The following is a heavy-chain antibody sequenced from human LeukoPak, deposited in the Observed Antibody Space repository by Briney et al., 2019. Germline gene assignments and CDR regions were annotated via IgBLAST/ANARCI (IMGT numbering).Heavy chain of an antibody. D-gene: IGHD6-19*01. J-gene: IGHJ2*01. CDR2: IFYSVST. CDR1: GASIGSYY. V-gene: IGHV4-59*01. CDR3: ARELTNRITVAGRYYFDL. Sequence: SETLSLTCTVSGASIGSYYWSWIRQPPGKGLEWIGYIFYSVSTNYNPSLKSRVTISVETSKNQFSLKLTSVTAADTAVYYCARELTNRITVAGRYYFDLWGRGTPVTVSS.